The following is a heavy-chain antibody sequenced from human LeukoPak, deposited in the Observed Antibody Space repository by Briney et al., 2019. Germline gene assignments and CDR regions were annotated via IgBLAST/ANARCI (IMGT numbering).Heavy chain of an antibody. V-gene: IGHV3-64*01. CDR2: IGPIGVYT. CDR3: ARSPPGRTNWNYYDY. D-gene: IGHD1-1*01. CDR1: GFTFSDYA. Sequence: GGSLRLSCAASGFTFSDYAMHWVRQPPGKGLEFVSVIGPIGVYTYYANSVKGRFTISRDNSKSTVSLQMGSLRDEDMAVYYCARSPPGRTNWNYYDYWGRGTLVTVSS. J-gene: IGHJ4*02.